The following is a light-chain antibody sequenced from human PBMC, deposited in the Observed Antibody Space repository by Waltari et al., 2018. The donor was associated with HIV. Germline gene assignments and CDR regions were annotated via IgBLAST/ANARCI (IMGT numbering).Light chain of an antibody. CDR2: WAS. CDR1: QSVLYSSNNKNY. Sequence: DFVLTQSPDSLALSVGERATLNCKSSQSVLYSSNNKNYLAWYQQKPGQPPKLLIYWASTRESGVPDRFSGSGSGTDFTLTISSLQAEDVAVYYCQQYYSTPFTFGPGTKVDIK. J-gene: IGKJ3*01. CDR3: QQYYSTPFT. V-gene: IGKV4-1*01.